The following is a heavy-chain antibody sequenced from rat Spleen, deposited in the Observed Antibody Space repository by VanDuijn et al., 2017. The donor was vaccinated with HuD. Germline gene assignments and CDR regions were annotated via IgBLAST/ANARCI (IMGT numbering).Heavy chain of an antibody. CDR2: INNAGST. Sequence: EVQLQESGPGLVKPSQSLSLTCSVTGDSITSNYWGWIRKFPGNKVEWMGYINNAGSTNYNPSLKSRISVTRDTSKNQFFLQVNSVTTEETATYYCARLLTGSGYWGQGVMVTVSS. CDR1: GDSITSNY. CDR3: ARLLTGSGY. J-gene: IGHJ2*01. D-gene: IGHD5-1*01. V-gene: IGHV3-3*01.